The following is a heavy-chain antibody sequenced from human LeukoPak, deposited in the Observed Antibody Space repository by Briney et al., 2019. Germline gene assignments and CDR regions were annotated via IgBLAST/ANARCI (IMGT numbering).Heavy chain of an antibody. D-gene: IGHD6-13*01. Sequence: PGGSLRLSCAASGFTFSSYAMSWVRQAPGKGLEWVSVISGSDDSTYYADSVKGRFTISRGNSKNTLFLQVNSLRAEDTALYYCAKAGHSSSWAWADYWGQGTLVTVSS. J-gene: IGHJ4*02. CDR2: ISGSDDST. CDR3: AKAGHSSSWAWADY. V-gene: IGHV3-23*01. CDR1: GFTFSSYA.